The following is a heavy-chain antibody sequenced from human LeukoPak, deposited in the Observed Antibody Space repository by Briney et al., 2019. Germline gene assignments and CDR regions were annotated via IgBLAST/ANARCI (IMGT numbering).Heavy chain of an antibody. CDR3: ARTSHSGYMVRGVLYYGMDV. Sequence: SETLSLTCSVSGGSISGDGYHWGWIRRPPGKGLEWIGSIHYSGSTCYKTSLKSRVTIDVDTPKNQFSLKLSSVTAADTAVYYCARTSHSGYMVRGVLYYGMDVWGQGTTVTVSS. V-gene: IGHV4-39*01. J-gene: IGHJ6*02. CDR2: IHYSGST. CDR1: GGSISGDGYH. D-gene: IGHD3-10*01.